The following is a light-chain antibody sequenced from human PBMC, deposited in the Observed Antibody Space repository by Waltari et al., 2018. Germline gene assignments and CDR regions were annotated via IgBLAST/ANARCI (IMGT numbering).Light chain of an antibody. CDR1: QDIGTF. V-gene: IGKV1-9*01. J-gene: IGKJ2*01. Sequence: DTQLTQSPSFLSASLGERVTITCRASQDIGTFLAWYQQKPRKAPKPLIFAASTLQSGVPSRFSGSVSGTEFTLTISSLQPEDFATYYCQQFKNYPNTFGQGTKLVIK. CDR2: AAS. CDR3: QQFKNYPNT.